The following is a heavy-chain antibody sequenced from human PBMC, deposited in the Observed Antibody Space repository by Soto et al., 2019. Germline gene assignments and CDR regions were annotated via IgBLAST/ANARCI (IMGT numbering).Heavy chain of an antibody. Sequence: QVQLVQSGAEVKKPGASVKVSCKSSSYTFTSYDITWVRQATGKGLEWMGWMNPNSGNTGHAQKFQGRVTMTRITSMSSAYGERSSLRSEDTAVYYCARGVYQLQYGDWFARWVEGSPVTVS. CDR2: MNPNSGNT. D-gene: IGHD2-2*02. V-gene: IGHV1-8*01. CDR3: ARGVYQLQYGDWFAR. J-gene: IGHJ5*02. CDR1: SYTFTSYD.